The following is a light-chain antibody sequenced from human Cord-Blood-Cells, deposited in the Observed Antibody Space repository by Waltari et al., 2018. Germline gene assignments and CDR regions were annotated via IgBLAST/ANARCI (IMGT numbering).Light chain of an antibody. CDR1: QGISNY. J-gene: IGKJ2*01. V-gene: IGKV1-27*01. Sequence: DIQMTQSPSSLSASVGDRVTITCRASQGISNYLAWYQQKPGKVPKLLIYAASTLQSGVPSRFSGSGSGTDFTLTISSLQPEDVATYHCQKYNSAPPNTFGQGTKLEIK. CDR2: AAS. CDR3: QKYNSAPPNT.